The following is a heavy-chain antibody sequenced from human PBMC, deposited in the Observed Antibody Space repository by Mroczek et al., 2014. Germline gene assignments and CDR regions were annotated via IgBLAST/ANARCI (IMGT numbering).Heavy chain of an antibody. V-gene: IGHV3-23*01. J-gene: IGHJ6*02. CDR2: ISGSGGST. D-gene: IGHD1-7*01. Sequence: EVQLLETGGGLVQPGGSLRLSCAASGFTFSSYAMSWVRQAPGKGLEWVSAISGSGGSTYYADSVKGRFTISRDNSKNTLYLQMNSLRAEDTAVYYCAKPGAGTMDYYYYGMDVVGPKGPRSPSP. CDR3: AKPGAGTMDYYYYGMDV. CDR1: GFTFSSYA.